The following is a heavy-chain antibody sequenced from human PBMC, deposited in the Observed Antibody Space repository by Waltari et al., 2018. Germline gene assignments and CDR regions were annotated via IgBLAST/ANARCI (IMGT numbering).Heavy chain of an antibody. Sequence: QVQLVESGGGVVQPGRSLRLSCAASEFTFRSYAMHWVRQAPGKGLEWVAVLSYNSRNTYYVDSVKGRFTISRDNSKNMFYMEMNSLRAEDTAMYYCARDYCDRTYCHGMDVWGQGTTVIVSS. V-gene: IGHV3-30*04. J-gene: IGHJ6*02. CDR3: ARDYCDRTYCHGMDV. D-gene: IGHD3-22*01. CDR2: LSYNSRNT. CDR1: EFTFRSYA.